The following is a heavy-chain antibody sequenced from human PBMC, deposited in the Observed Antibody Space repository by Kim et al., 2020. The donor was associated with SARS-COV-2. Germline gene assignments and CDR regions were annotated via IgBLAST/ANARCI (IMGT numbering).Heavy chain of an antibody. J-gene: IGHJ2*01. CDR3: ARCSGGSCYPSFGYFDL. V-gene: IGHV1-69*01. D-gene: IGHD2-15*01. Sequence: QGRVTITADESTSTAYMELSSLRSEDTAVYYCARCSGGSCYPSFGYFDLWGRGTLVTVSS.